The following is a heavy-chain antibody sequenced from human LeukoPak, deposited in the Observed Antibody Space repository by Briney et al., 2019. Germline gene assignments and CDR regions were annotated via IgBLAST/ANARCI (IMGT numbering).Heavy chain of an antibody. D-gene: IGHD3-3*01. J-gene: IGHJ6*03. CDR3: ARATTYYDFWSGCCCYYYYMDV. CDR2: IYTSGST. CDR1: GGSISSYY. V-gene: IGHV4-4*07. Sequence: PSETLSLTCTVSGGSISSYYWSWIRQPAGKGLEWIGRIYTSGSTNYNPSLKSRVTMSVDTSKNQFSLKLSSVTAADTAVYYCARATTYYDFWSGCCCYYYYMDVWGKGTTVTVSS.